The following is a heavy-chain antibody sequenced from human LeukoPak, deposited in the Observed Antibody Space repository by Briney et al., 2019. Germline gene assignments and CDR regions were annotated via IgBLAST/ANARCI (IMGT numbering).Heavy chain of an antibody. D-gene: IGHD5-24*01. J-gene: IGHJ6*03. CDR2: IWYDGSNK. V-gene: IGHV3-33*01. CDR1: GFTFSSYG. Sequence: GGSLRLSCAASGFTFSSYGMHWVRQAPGKGLEWVAVIWYDGSNKYYADSVKGRFTISRDNSKNTLYLQMHSLRAEDTAVYYCARDQWVEMATRRGYMDVWGKGTTVTVSS. CDR3: ARDQWVEMATRRGYMDV.